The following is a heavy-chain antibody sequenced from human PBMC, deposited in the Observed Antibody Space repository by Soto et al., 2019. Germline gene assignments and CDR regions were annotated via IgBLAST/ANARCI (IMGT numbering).Heavy chain of an antibody. J-gene: IGHJ5*02. CDR3: ATDKRVTMIGGWFDP. CDR2: IYHDGKT. Sequence: SETLSLTCVVSGYSITRGYYWGWVRQSPGKGPEWIGSIYHDGKTYYKPSLRSRVTISVDTAKNQFSLRLTSVTAADTAVYYCATDKRVTMIGGWFDPWGQGTLVTVSS. D-gene: IGHD3-22*01. CDR1: GYSITRGYY. V-gene: IGHV4-38-2*02.